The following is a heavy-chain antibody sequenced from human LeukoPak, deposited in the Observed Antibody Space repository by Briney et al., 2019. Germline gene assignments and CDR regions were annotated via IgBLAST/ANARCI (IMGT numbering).Heavy chain of an antibody. D-gene: IGHD4-17*01. CDR1: GGSISSYY. V-gene: IGHV4-59*01. CDR2: IYYSGST. Sequence: SETLSLTCTVSGGSISSYYWSWIRQPPGKGLEWIGYIYYSGSTNYNPSLKSRVTISVDTSKNQFSLKLSSVTAADTAVYYCARGAYYGEYYFDYWGQGTLVTVSS. J-gene: IGHJ4*02. CDR3: ARGAYYGEYYFDY.